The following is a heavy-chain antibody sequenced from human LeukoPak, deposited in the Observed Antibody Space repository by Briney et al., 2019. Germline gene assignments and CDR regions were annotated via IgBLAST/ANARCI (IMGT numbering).Heavy chain of an antibody. CDR1: GFTFSSYW. CDR2: IKKDGSEK. J-gene: IGHJ4*02. Sequence: GGSLRLSCAASGFTFSSYWMSWVRQAPGKGLEWVANIKKDGSEKYYVDSVKGRFTISRDNSNNTMYLKMNSLRADDTAVYYCARERKYDSNFDYWGQGTLVTVSS. V-gene: IGHV3-7*01. D-gene: IGHD1-1*01. CDR3: ARERKYDSNFDY.